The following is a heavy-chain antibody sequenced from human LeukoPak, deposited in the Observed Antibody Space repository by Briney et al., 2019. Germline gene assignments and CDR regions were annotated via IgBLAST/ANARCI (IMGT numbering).Heavy chain of an antibody. Sequence: SETLSLTCAVYGGSFSGYYWSWIRQPPGKGLEWIGYIYYSGSTNYNPSLKSRVTISVDTSKNQFSLKLSSVTAADTAVYYCARRRGATFWFDPWGQGTLVTVSS. D-gene: IGHD1-26*01. J-gene: IGHJ5*02. CDR3: ARRRGATFWFDP. CDR2: IYYSGST. CDR1: GGSFSGYY. V-gene: IGHV4-59*08.